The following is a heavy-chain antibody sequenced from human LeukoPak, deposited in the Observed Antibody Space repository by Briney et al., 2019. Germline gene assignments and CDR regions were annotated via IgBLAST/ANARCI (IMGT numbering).Heavy chain of an antibody. V-gene: IGHV3-21*04. CDR1: GFTFSSYA. D-gene: IGHD4-17*01. CDR3: ARDLSMTTGNDAFDI. Sequence: PGGSLRLSCAASGFTFSSYALSWVRQAPGKGLEWVSSISSSSSYIHYADSVKGRFTISRDNAKNSLYLQMNSLRAEDTAVYYCARDLSMTTGNDAFDIWGQGTMVTVSS. CDR2: ISSSSSYI. J-gene: IGHJ3*02.